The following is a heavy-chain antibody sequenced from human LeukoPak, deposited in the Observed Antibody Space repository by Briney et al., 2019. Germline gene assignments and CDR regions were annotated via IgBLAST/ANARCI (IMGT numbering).Heavy chain of an antibody. D-gene: IGHD3-10*01. CDR3: AKLAKYFYGWETYYFFEH. CDR2: IKQDGSEK. V-gene: IGHV3-7*01. Sequence: PGGSLRLSCAASGFTFDDYGMSWVRQAPGKGLEWVANIKQDGSEKYYVDSVKGRFTISRDNAKNSLYLQMNSLRVEDTAVYYCAKLAKYFYGWETYYFFEHWGQGTPVTASS. J-gene: IGHJ4*02. CDR1: GFTFDDYG.